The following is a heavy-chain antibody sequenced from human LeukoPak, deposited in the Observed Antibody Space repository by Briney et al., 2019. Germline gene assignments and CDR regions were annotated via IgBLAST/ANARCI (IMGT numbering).Heavy chain of an antibody. V-gene: IGHV1-46*01. CDR3: ARVVVPAAIQDDAFDI. CDR1: GYTFTSYY. Sequence: ASVKVSWKASGYTFTSYYMHWVRQAPGQGLEWMGIINPSGGSTSYAQKFQGRVTMTRDTSTSTVYMELSSLRSEDTAVYYCARVVVPAAIQDDAFDIWGQGTMVTVSS. D-gene: IGHD2-2*01. CDR2: INPSGGST. J-gene: IGHJ3*02.